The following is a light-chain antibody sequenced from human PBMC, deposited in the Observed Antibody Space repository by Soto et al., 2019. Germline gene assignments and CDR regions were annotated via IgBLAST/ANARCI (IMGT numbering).Light chain of an antibody. J-gene: IGKJ2*01. Sequence: EIVLTQSPGTLSLSPGERATLSCRASQSVSSNYLAWYQQIPGQAPRLLIYGASSRATGIPDRFSGSGSGTDFTLTISRLEPEDFAMYYCQQYGSSPYTFGQGTKLEIE. CDR2: GAS. CDR1: QSVSSNY. CDR3: QQYGSSPYT. V-gene: IGKV3-20*01.